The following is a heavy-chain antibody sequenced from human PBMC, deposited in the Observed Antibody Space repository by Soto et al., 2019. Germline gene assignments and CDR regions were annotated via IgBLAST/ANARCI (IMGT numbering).Heavy chain of an antibody. J-gene: IGHJ3*02. V-gene: IGHV1-69*01. Sequence: QVQLVQSGADVQKPGSSVKVSCKASGGTFSSYAISWVRQAPGQGLEWMGRIIPIFGTANYTQKFQGRVTMTADESTSTAYMELSSLRSEDTAVYYCARGWRRVVALDAFDIWGQEPKVTVSP. D-gene: IGHD3-22*01. CDR2: IIPIFGTA. CDR3: ARGWRRVVALDAFDI. CDR1: GGTFSSYA.